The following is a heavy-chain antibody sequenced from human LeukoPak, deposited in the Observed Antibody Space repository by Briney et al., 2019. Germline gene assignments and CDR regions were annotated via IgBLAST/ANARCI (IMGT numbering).Heavy chain of an antibody. D-gene: IGHD5-12*01. CDR1: GFTFSSYE. CDR3: ARGVYYSGYGNFDY. V-gene: IGHV3-48*03. Sequence: QPGGSLRLSCAASGFTFSSYEMTWVRQATGKGLEWVSYISSSGSTIYYADSVKGRFTISRDNAKNSLYLQMNSLRAEDTAVYYCARGVYYSGYGNFDYWGQGTLVTVSS. CDR2: ISSSGSTI. J-gene: IGHJ4*02.